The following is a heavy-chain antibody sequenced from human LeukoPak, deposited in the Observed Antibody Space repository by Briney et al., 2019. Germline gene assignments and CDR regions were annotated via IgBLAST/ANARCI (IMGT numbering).Heavy chain of an antibody. D-gene: IGHD3-22*01. J-gene: IGHJ4*02. Sequence: ASVKVSCKASGYTFTGYYMHWVRQAPGQGLEWMGWINPNSGGTNYAQKFRGRVTMTRDTSISTAYMELSRLRSDDTAVYYCARVKASRTYYYDSSLGYFDYWGQGTLVTVSS. CDR1: GYTFTGYY. CDR3: ARVKASRTYYYDSSLGYFDY. CDR2: INPNSGGT. V-gene: IGHV1-2*02.